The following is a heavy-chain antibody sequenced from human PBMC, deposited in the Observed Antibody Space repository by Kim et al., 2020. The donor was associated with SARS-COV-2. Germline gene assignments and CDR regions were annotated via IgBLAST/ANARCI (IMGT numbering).Heavy chain of an antibody. CDR3: VRGTVGWNGSDF. J-gene: IGHJ4*02. CDR1: GFTFSNHW. Sequence: GGSLRLSCAASGFTFSNHWMHWVRQAPGKGLVVLSCIEGDGTSTDYADSVRGRFTISRDNAKNTLYLQMNNLTPEDTGVFYCVRGTVGWNGSDFWGQGTL. D-gene: IGHD6-19*01. CDR2: IEGDGTST. V-gene: IGHV3-74*01.